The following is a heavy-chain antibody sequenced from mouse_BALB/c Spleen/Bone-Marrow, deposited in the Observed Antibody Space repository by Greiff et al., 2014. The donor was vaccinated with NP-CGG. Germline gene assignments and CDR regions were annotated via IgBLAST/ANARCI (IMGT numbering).Heavy chain of an antibody. CDR2: IYYSGTI. Sequence: EVKLMESGPGLVKPSQTVSLTCTVPGISITTGNYRWSWIRQFPGNKLEWIGYIYYSGTITYNPSLTSRTTITRDTSKNQFFLEMNSLTAEDTATYYCARYLGAYFDYWGQGTTLTVSS. V-gene: IGHV3-5*02. CDR1: GISITTGNYR. CDR3: ARYLGAYFDY. D-gene: IGHD1-1*01. J-gene: IGHJ2*01.